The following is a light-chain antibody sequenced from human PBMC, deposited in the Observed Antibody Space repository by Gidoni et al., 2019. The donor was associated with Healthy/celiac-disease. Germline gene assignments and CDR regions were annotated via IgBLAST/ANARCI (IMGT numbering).Light chain of an antibody. CDR1: QSVSSY. J-gene: IGKJ4*01. CDR3: QQRSNWPLT. V-gene: IGKV3-11*01. Sequence: EIVLTQSPATLSLSPGARATLSCSASQSVSSYLAWYQQKPGQAPRLLIYDASNRATGIPARFSGSGSGTYFTLTISSLEPEDFAVYYCQQRSNWPLTFGGGTKVEIK. CDR2: DAS.